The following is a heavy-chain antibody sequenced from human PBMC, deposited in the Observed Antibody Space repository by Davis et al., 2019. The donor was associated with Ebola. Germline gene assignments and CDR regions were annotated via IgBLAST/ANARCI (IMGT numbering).Heavy chain of an antibody. CDR3: AREEVVLMVYKY. D-gene: IGHD2-8*01. CDR1: GGSLKRSSYY. V-gene: IGHV4-39*07. CDR2: IYYSGTA. J-gene: IGHJ4*02. Sequence: PSETLSLTCSVSGGSLKRSSYYWGWIRQPPGKELEWIGKIYYSGTAYYNPSLKSRVTMSVDTSKNQFSLKLTSVTAADTAVYYCAREEVVLMVYKYWGQGALVTVSS.